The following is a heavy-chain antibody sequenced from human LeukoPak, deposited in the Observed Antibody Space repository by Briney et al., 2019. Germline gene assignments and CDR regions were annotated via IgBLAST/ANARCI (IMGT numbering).Heavy chain of an antibody. J-gene: IGHJ4*02. CDR3: ARRSGSFQGDYNFDY. Sequence: GESLRISCKGSGYIFTSYWIAWVRQMPGKGLEWMGIIYPGDSDTRYSPSFQGQVTISADKSISTAYLQWSSLKASDTAMYYCARRSGSFQGDYNFDYWGQGTLVTVSS. CDR2: IYPGDSDT. V-gene: IGHV5-51*01. CDR1: GYIFTSYW. D-gene: IGHD1-26*01.